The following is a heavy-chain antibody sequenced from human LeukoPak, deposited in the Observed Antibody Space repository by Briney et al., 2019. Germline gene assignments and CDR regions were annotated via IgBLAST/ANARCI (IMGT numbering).Heavy chain of an antibody. CDR2: ISAYNGNT. D-gene: IGHD6-13*01. CDR3: ARDPGIAAAEPPSDY. V-gene: IGHV1-18*01. CDR1: GYTFTSYG. J-gene: IGHJ4*02. Sequence: ASVKVSCKAYGYTFTSYGISWVRQAPGQGLEWMGWISAYNGNTNYAQKLQGRVTMTTDTSTSTAYMELRSLRSDDTAVYYCARDPGIAAAEPPSDYWGQGTLVTVSS.